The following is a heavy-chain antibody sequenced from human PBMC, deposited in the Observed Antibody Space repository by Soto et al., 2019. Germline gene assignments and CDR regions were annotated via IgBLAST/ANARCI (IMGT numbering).Heavy chain of an antibody. Sequence: SETLSLTCTVSGDSVSSISYYWSWIRQPPGQGLEWIGYIYYSGSTYYNPSLKSRVTMSVDTAKNQFSLKVNSVTAADTAIYYCARGIRGSPYWLDPWGQGILVTFST. CDR1: GDSVSSISYY. CDR3: ARGIRGSPYWLDP. J-gene: IGHJ5*02. V-gene: IGHV4-61*01. CDR2: IYYSGST. D-gene: IGHD3-10*01.